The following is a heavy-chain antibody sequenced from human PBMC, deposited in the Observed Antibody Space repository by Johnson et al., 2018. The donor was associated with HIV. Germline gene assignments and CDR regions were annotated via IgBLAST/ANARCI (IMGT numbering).Heavy chain of an antibody. CDR1: GFTFDDYG. J-gene: IGHJ3*02. CDR3: ARDGEYCSGGSCSDAFDI. D-gene: IGHD2-15*01. V-gene: IGHV3-20*04. Sequence: MLLVESGGGVVRPGGYLRLSCAASGFTFDDYGMSWVRQAPGKGLEWVSGINWNGGSTGYADSVKGRFTISRDNPKNSLYLQMNSLRAEDTALYYCARDGEYCSGGSCSDAFDILGQGTMVTVSS. CDR2: INWNGGST.